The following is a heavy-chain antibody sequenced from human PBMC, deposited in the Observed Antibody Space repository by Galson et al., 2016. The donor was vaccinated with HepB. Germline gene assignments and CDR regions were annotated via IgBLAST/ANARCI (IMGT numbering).Heavy chain of an antibody. CDR1: GDSVNKRDYA. J-gene: IGHJ4*02. V-gene: IGHV4-30-2*01. D-gene: IGHD4-11*01. Sequence: TLSLTCAVSGDSVNKRDYAWSWIRPPPGKGLEWIRYTYHSGNTYYEPSPTRRVTISLDRSRNRFSLTLGSVTAADTAVYFCARAYNDYPAQYFDYRGQGALVTVSS. CDR3: ARAYNDYPAQYFDY. CDR2: TYHSGNT.